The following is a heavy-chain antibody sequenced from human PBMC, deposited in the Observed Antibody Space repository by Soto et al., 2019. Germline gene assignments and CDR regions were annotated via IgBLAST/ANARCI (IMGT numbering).Heavy chain of an antibody. CDR2: ISAYNGNT. D-gene: IGHD3-3*01. Sequence: QVLLVQSGAEVKKPGASVKVSCKASGYTFNSYGVSWVRQAPGQGLEWMGWISAYNGNTKYSHNLQGRVTMTIDTNTSSAYLEVRNLRSDDTAIYYCARYFWSGQLPFYFDQWGQGTLVTVSS. CDR3: ARYFWSGQLPFYFDQ. J-gene: IGHJ4*02. V-gene: IGHV1-18*01. CDR1: GYTFNSYG.